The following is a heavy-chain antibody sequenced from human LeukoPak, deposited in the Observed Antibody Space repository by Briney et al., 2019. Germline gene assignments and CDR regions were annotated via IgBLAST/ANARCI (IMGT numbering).Heavy chain of an antibody. CDR3: ARGSRSGWYYFDY. V-gene: IGHV3-66*01. CDR1: GFTVSSNY. CDR2: IYSGGST. D-gene: IGHD6-19*01. J-gene: IGHJ4*02. Sequence: GGSLRLSCAASGFTVSSNYMSWVRQAPGKGLEWFSVIYSGGSTYYADSVKGRFTISRDNSKNTLYLQMNSLRAEDTAVYYCARGSRSGWYYFDYWGQGTLVTVSS.